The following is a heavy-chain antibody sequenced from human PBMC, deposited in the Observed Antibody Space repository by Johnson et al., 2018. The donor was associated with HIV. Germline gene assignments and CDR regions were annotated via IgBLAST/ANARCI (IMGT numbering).Heavy chain of an antibody. Sequence: EVQLVESGGGLVQPGGSLRLSCVDSGFTFSSYWMSWVRQAPGKGLEWVANIKQDGSEKYYVDSVKGRFTISSDNSKNTLYLQMNSRRAEDTAVYYCARPLGPPLWHDAFDIWGQGTMVTVSS. CDR3: ARPLGPPLWHDAFDI. CDR1: GFTFSSYW. CDR2: IKQDGSEK. V-gene: IGHV3-7*01. D-gene: IGHD3-16*01. J-gene: IGHJ3*02.